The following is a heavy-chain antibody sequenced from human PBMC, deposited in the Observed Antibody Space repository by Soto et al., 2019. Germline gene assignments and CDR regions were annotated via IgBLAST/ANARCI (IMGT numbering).Heavy chain of an antibody. V-gene: IGHV4-34*01. CDR1: GGSFSGYY. CDR2: INHSGST. J-gene: IGHJ4*02. CDR3: ARMPPRGGWYDY. Sequence: PSETLSLTCAVYGGSFSGYYWSWIRQPPGKGLEWIGEINHSGSTNYNPSLKSRVTISVDTSKNQFSLKLSSVTAEDTAVYYCARMPPRGGWYDYWGQVTLLTASS. D-gene: IGHD6-19*01.